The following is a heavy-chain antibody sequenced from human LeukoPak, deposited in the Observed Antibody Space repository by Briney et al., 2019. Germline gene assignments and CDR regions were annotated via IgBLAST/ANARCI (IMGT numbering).Heavy chain of an antibody. D-gene: IGHD3-22*01. CDR1: GGTFSSYA. J-gene: IGHJ4*02. CDR3: EGRGGYYYDGSGYFQ. Sequence: SVKVSCKASGGTFSSYAISWVRQAPGQGLEWMGGIIPIFGTANYAQKFQGRVTITTDESTSTAYMELSSLRSEDTEVYYCEGRGGYYYDGSGYFQWGQGTLVTVSS. V-gene: IGHV1-69*05. CDR2: IIPIFGTA.